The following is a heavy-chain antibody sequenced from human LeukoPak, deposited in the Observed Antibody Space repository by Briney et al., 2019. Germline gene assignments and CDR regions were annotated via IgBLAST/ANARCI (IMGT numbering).Heavy chain of an antibody. V-gene: IGHV3-23*01. CDR2: IGASGDDT. Sequence: GGSLRLSCAASGFTFSNYAMSWVRQAPGKGLEWVSSIGASGDDTHYSDSAKGRFTISRDNSKNTLYLQMNSLRAEDTAVYYCARPQGGRQIWLHFDYWGQGTLVTVSS. J-gene: IGHJ4*02. CDR1: GFTFSNYA. CDR3: ARPQGGRQIWLHFDY. D-gene: IGHD5-18*01.